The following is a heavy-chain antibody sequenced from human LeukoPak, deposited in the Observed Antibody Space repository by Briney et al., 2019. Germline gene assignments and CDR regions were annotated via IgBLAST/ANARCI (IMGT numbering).Heavy chain of an antibody. V-gene: IGHV3-23*01. J-gene: IGHJ4*02. D-gene: IGHD6-19*01. Sequence: WGCLRLSCAASGFTFSSYAMSWGLAATGKGLQPFSTISGSGGSTYYADSVKGRFTISRDNSKNTLYLQMNSLRAEDTAGYYCAKAVLAVAGGIHFDYWGQGTLVTVSS. CDR2: ISGSGGST. CDR3: AKAVLAVAGGIHFDY. CDR1: GFTFSSYA.